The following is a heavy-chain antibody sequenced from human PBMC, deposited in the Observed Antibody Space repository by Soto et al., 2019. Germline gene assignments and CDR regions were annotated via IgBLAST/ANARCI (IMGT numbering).Heavy chain of an antibody. D-gene: IGHD5-18*01. CDR2: IKSKTDGGTT. CDR1: GFTFSNAW. J-gene: IGHJ4*02. CDR3: TTGPPIQLCPAFCY. Sequence: EVQLVESGGGLVKPGGSLRLSCAASGFTFSNAWMSWVRQAPGKGLEWVGRIKSKTDGGTTDYAAPVKGRFTISRDDSKNTLYLQMNSLKTEDTAVYYCTTGPPIQLCPAFCYWGQGTLVTVSS. V-gene: IGHV3-15*01.